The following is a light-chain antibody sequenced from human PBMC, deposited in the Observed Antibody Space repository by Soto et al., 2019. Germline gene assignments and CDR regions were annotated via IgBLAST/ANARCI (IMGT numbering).Light chain of an antibody. CDR1: QSVSSH. CDR2: EPS. CDR3: QHRSIWPVS. J-gene: IGKJ5*01. Sequence: EIVLTQSPATLSLSPGERATLSCRASQSVSSHLAWYQQKPGLAPRLLIYEPSNRATGIPARFSGSGSGTDFTLTISSLEPEDFAVYYCQHRSIWPVSFGQGTRLEIK. V-gene: IGKV3-11*01.